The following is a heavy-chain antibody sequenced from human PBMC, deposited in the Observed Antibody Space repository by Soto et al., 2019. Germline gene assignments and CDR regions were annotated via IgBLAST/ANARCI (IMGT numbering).Heavy chain of an antibody. V-gene: IGHV3-48*01. CDR3: AREGWPFDY. CDR1: GFTFSSYS. Sequence: EVQLVESGGGLVQPGGSLSLSCAASGFTFSSYSMHWVRQAPGKGLEWVSYISSSSSTIYYADSVKGRFTISRDNAKNSLYLQMNSLRTEDTAVYYCAREGWPFDYWGQGTLVTVSS. J-gene: IGHJ4*02. CDR2: ISSSSSTI.